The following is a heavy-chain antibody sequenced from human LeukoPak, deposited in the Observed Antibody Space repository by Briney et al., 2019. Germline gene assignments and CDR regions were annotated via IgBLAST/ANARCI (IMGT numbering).Heavy chain of an antibody. CDR3: AKRPGYCSSTSCYTPYYFDY. D-gene: IGHD2-2*02. Sequence: GGSLRLSCAASGLTFSSYAMSWVRQAPGKGLEWVSAISGSGGSTYYADSVKGRFTISRDNSKNTLYLQMNSLRAEDTAVYYCAKRPGYCSSTSCYTPYYFDYWGQGTLVTVSS. J-gene: IGHJ4*02. V-gene: IGHV3-23*01. CDR1: GLTFSSYA. CDR2: ISGSGGST.